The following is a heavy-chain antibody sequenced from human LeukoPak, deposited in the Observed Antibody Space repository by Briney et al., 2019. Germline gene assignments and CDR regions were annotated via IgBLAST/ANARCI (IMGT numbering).Heavy chain of an antibody. CDR2: VSYDGSTK. Sequence: GGSLSLSCAASRFTFNSYAMHWVRQAPGKGLEWVAVVSYDGSTKYYADSVRGRFTISRDNSKNTLYLQMNSLRPDDSAVYYCARGTGYCSSPSCYSLDYWGREPWSPSPQ. CDR3: ARGTGYCSSPSCYSLDY. CDR1: RFTFNSYA. V-gene: IGHV3-30-3*01. J-gene: IGHJ4*02. D-gene: IGHD2-2*01.